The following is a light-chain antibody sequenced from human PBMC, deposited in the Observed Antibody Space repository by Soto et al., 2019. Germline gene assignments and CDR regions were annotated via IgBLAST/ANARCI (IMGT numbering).Light chain of an antibody. Sequence: QSVLTQPPSASETPGQTVSISCSGSNSNIASNTVNWYQHLPGTAPKLLIYYNNQRPSGAPDRFSGSKSGTSASLAISGLQSEVESDYYGAAWDDSITRYVFGTAPKVTVL. CDR3: AAWDDSITRYV. J-gene: IGLJ1*01. CDR2: YNN. V-gene: IGLV1-44*01. CDR1: NSNIASNT.